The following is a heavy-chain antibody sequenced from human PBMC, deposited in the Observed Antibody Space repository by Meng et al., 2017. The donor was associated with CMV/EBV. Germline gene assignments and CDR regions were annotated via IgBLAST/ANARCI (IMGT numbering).Heavy chain of an antibody. CDR3: ARRSPTHYCSGGSCYLDY. V-gene: IGHV5-51*01. J-gene: IGHJ4*02. Sequence: GGSLRLSCKGSGYSFTSYWIGWVRQMPGKGLEWMGIIYPGDSDPRYSPSFQGQVTISADKSISTAYLQWSSLKASDTAMYYCARRSPTHYCSGGSCYLDYWGQGTLVTVSS. CDR1: GYSFTSYW. D-gene: IGHD2-15*01. CDR2: IYPGDSDP.